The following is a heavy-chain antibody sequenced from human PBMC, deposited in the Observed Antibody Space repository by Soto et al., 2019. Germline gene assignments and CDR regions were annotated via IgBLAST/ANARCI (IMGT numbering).Heavy chain of an antibody. Sequence: RASVKVSCKVSGYTLTELSMHWVRQAPGQGLEWMGWINPKSGGTMYPQKFQGRVTMTWDTSISTAYMALTRLRSDDTAVYYCARDLAKGGGSAGFDYWGQGTLVTVSS. CDR1: GYTLTELS. D-gene: IGHD1-26*01. J-gene: IGHJ4*02. V-gene: IGHV1-2*02. CDR2: INPKSGGT. CDR3: ARDLAKGGGSAGFDY.